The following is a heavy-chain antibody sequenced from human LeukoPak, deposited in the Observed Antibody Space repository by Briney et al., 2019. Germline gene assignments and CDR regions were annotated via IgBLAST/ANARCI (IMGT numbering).Heavy chain of an antibody. Sequence: GGSLRLSCAASGFTFSSYGMNWVRQAPGKGLEWISGISPSGGGTYYADFVKGRFTISRDNSKNTLYMQMNSLRAEDTAVYYCAKVSPSGGYYGSESYYSNWGQGTLVTVSS. CDR2: ISPSGGGT. J-gene: IGHJ4*02. D-gene: IGHD3-10*01. CDR1: GFTFSSYG. V-gene: IGHV3-23*01. CDR3: AKVSPSGGYYGSESYYSN.